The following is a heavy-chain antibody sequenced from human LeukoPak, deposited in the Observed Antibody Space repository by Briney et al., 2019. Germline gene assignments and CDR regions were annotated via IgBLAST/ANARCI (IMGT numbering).Heavy chain of an antibody. V-gene: IGHV3-23*01. CDR1: GFTFSSYA. Sequence: GGSLRLSCAASGFTFSSYAMSWVRQAPRKGLEWVSGISGSGGSTYYADSVRGRFTISRDNSKNTLFLQMSRLRAEDAAVYYCAKALENCGGDCAQYYFDYWGQGTLVTVSS. CDR3: AKALENCGGDCAQYYFDY. J-gene: IGHJ4*02. CDR2: ISGSGGST. D-gene: IGHD2-21*02.